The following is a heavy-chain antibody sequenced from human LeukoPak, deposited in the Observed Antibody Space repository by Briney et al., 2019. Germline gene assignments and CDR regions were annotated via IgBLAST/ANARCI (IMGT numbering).Heavy chain of an antibody. J-gene: IGHJ3*02. CDR2: IYYSGST. CDR3: ARTSSSSDAFDI. V-gene: IGHV4-30-4*01. D-gene: IGHD6-13*01. Sequence: SETLSLTCTVSGGSISSGDSYWSWIRQPPGKGLEWIGYIYYSGSTYYNPSLKSRVTISVDSSKNQFSLKPSSVTAADTAVYYCARTSSSSDAFDIWGQGTMVTVSS. CDR1: GGSISSGDSY.